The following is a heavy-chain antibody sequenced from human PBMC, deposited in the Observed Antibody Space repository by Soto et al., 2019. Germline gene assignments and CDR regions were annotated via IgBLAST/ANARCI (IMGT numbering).Heavy chain of an antibody. CDR1: GYTFSSYR. V-gene: IGHV3-48*02. CDR2: PSSIRSTI. J-gene: IGHJ4*02. Sequence: GSPRLPCAASGYTFSSYRIRWARPSPGKGLGWDSYPSSIRSTIYYADSMQVRFTISRDNANNPLYLRLNSLRDEDTAVYYCARDGPYYFDYWGQGTQVTVSS. CDR3: ARDGPYYFDY.